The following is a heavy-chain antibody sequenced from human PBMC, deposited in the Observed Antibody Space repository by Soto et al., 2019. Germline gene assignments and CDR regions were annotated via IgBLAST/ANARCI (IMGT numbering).Heavy chain of an antibody. CDR2: IDPSGGST. V-gene: IGHV1-46*01. J-gene: IGHJ4*01. D-gene: IGHD3-22*01. CDR3: TRDYYDSSGYYPKFDY. Sequence: ASVKVSCKASGYTFTTYYMHWVRQAPGQGLEWMGIIDPSGGSTTYAQKFQGRVTITKDTSASTVYMELSSLRSEDTAVYFCTRDYYDSSGYYPKFDYWG. CDR1: GYTFTTYY.